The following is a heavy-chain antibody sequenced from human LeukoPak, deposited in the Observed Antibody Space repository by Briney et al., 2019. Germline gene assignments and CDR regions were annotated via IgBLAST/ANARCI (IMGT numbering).Heavy chain of an antibody. CDR1: GFTVSSNY. Sequence: PGGSLRLSCAASGFTVSSNYMSWVRQAPGKGLEWVSVIYSGGSTYYADSVKGRFTISRDNSKNTLYLQMNSLRAEDTAVYYCARDLIGIKYGMDVWGQGTTVTVSS. CDR2: IYSGGST. D-gene: IGHD2-8*01. CDR3: ARDLIGIKYGMDV. V-gene: IGHV3-53*01. J-gene: IGHJ6*02.